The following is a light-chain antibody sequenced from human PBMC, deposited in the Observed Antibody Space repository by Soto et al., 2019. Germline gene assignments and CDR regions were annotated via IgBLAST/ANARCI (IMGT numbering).Light chain of an antibody. V-gene: IGLV1-40*01. Sequence: QSVLTQPPSVSGAPGQRVTISCTGSSSNIGAGYDVHWYQQLPGTAPKLLIYGNSNRPSGVPVRFSGSKSGTSASLAITGLQAEDEADYYCQSYASSLDVVFGGGTKVTVL. J-gene: IGLJ2*01. CDR1: SSNIGAGYD. CDR2: GNS. CDR3: QSYASSLDVV.